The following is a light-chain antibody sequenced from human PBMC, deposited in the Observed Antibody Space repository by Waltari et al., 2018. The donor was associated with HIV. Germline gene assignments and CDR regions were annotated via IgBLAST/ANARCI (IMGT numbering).Light chain of an antibody. Sequence: DIQMTQSPSSLSASVGDRVTIACRTSQNIKNVLNWYQQKPGRAPKILISTATTLQSGVSSRFNGNGSGTDFTLTITNLQPEDLAVYFCQQSYASPTFGPGTTVDVK. J-gene: IGKJ3*01. V-gene: IGKV1-39*01. CDR1: QNIKNV. CDR2: TAT. CDR3: QQSYASPT.